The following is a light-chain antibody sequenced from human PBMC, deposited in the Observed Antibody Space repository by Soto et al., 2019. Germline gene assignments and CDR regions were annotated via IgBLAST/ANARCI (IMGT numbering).Light chain of an antibody. Sequence: QSALTQPASVSGSPGQSITISCTGTSSDVGAYNYVPWYQQHPGKAPKLMIYEVSNRPSGVSNRFSGSKSGNTASLTISGLQAEDEADYYCSSYTTSSTLVFGGGTKVTVL. J-gene: IGLJ3*02. CDR3: SSYTTSSTLV. V-gene: IGLV2-14*01. CDR1: SSDVGAYNY. CDR2: EVS.